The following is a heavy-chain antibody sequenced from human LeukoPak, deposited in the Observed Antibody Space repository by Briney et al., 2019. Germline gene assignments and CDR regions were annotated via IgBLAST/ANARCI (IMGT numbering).Heavy chain of an antibody. Sequence: PGRSLRLSCAASGFTFSSYGMHWVRQAPGKGLVWLAVIWYDGSEKYYADSVKGRVTISRDNSKNTLYLQMSSLRVEDTAIYYCVRGGCRSTSCYDYWGQGTLVTVSS. V-gene: IGHV3-33*01. CDR1: GFTFSSYG. D-gene: IGHD2-2*01. CDR2: IWYDGSEK. J-gene: IGHJ4*02. CDR3: VRGGCRSTSCYDY.